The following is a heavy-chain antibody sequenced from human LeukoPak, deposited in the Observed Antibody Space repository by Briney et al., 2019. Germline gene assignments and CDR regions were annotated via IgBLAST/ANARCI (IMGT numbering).Heavy chain of an antibody. Sequence: GGALRLSCAASGFTFSSYSMNWVRQAPGKGLEWGSYISSGSTIIHYADSVKGRFTISRDDAKNSLYLQMNSLRAEDTAVYYCAKVPRQHDNWFDPWGQGTLVTVSS. J-gene: IGHJ5*02. CDR2: ISSGSTII. V-gene: IGHV3-48*01. CDR3: AKVPRQHDNWFDP. CDR1: GFTFSSYS. D-gene: IGHD6-13*01.